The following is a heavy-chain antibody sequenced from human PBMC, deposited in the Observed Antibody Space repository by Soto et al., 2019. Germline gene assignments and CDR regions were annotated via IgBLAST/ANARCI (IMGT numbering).Heavy chain of an antibody. CDR3: VRGHSVLYIDL. CDR1: GYTLPHFY. Sequence: ASGKVSPKSSGYTLPHFYIHWVRQGPGQGLQWVGWINHKNGGINYPHKFQGRVKMNRDPYVNTPYMDMNRLNFDDSAPYYCVRGHSVLYIDLWGRGPQVNVSS. CDR2: INHKNGGI. V-gene: IGHV1-2*02. J-gene: IGHJ2*01.